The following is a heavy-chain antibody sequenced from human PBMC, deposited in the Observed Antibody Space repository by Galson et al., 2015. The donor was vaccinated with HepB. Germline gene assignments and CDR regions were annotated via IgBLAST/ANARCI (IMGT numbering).Heavy chain of an antibody. CDR1: GFTFSRYW. CDR3: ARDMGYSYGRYSGRYYYYYMDV. D-gene: IGHD5-18*01. CDR2: IKQDGSEK. J-gene: IGHJ6*03. Sequence: SLRLSCAASGFTFSRYWMSWVRQAPGKGLEWVANIKQDGSEKYYVDSVKGRFTISRDNAKNSLYLQMNSLRAEDTAVYYCARDMGYSYGRYSGRYYYYYMDVWGKGTTVTVSS. V-gene: IGHV3-7*01.